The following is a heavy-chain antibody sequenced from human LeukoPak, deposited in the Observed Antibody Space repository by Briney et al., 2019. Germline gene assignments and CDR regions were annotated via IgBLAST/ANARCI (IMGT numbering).Heavy chain of an antibody. CDR1: GFTFSSYG. CDR2: ISGSGGST. J-gene: IGHJ3*02. D-gene: IGHD2-2*01. CDR3: AKDEARWMWYQLDAFDI. V-gene: IGHV3-23*01. Sequence: GGSLRLSCAASGFTFSSYGMSWVRQAPGKGLEWVSAISGSGGSTYYADSVKGRFTISRDNSKNTLYLQMNSLRAEDTAVYYCAKDEARWMWYQLDAFDIWGQGTMVTVSS.